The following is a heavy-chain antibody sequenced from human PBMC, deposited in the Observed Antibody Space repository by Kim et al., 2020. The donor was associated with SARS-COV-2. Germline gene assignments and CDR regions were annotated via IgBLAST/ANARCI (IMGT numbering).Heavy chain of an antibody. CDR2: LHYSGRT. J-gene: IGHJ3*02. Sequence: SETLSLTCAVSGGSIRSYNHYWSWIRQCPGTGLVWVGYLHYSGRTYYNSSLKGRATLSVATSRNQFSLTLISVSAADMAVYYCAREVRKVTETDALDIWGQGTMVTVSS. V-gene: IGHV4-30-4*01. CDR3: AREVRKVTETDALDI. CDR1: GGSIRSYNHY. D-gene: IGHD2-21*02.